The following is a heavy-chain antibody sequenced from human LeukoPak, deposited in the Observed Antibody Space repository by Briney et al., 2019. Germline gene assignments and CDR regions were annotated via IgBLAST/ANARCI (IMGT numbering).Heavy chain of an antibody. CDR3: ARDAYDFWSGYYFTSPRYMDV. CDR2: IYTSGST. D-gene: IGHD3-3*01. Sequence: SETLSLTCTVSGGSISSYYWSWIRQPAGKGLEWIGRIYTSGSTNYNPSLKSRVTISVDTSKNQFSLKLSSVTAADTAVYYCARDAYDFWSGYYFTSPRYMDVWGKGTTVTVSS. V-gene: IGHV4-4*07. J-gene: IGHJ6*03. CDR1: GGSISSYY.